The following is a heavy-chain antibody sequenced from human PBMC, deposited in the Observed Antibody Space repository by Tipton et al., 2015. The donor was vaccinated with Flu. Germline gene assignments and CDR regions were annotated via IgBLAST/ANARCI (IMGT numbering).Heavy chain of an antibody. CDR1: GGSISSYY. CDR3: ARRSTSIAARRGLTWYFDY. D-gene: IGHD6-6*01. Sequence: LRLSCTVSGGSISSYYWSWIRQPPGKGLEWIGYIYYSGSTNYNPSLKSRVTISVDTSKNQFSLKLSSVTAADTAVYYCARRSTSIAARRGLTWYFDYWGQGTLVTVSS. CDR2: IYYSGST. V-gene: IGHV4-59*08. J-gene: IGHJ4*02.